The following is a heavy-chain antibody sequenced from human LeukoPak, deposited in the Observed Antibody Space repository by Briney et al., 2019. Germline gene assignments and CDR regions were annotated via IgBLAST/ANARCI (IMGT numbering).Heavy chain of an antibody. V-gene: IGHV3-7*01. Sequence: GGSLRVSCAASGFTFSTYWMTWVRQAPGKGLEWVANIKTDGSHTYYLDSVRGRFTISRDNAKNFLFLQLGSLRADDTGVYYCARASMGGRDYHLDSWGEGTLVTVSS. CDR3: ARASMGGRDYHLDS. CDR2: IKTDGSHT. J-gene: IGHJ4*02. D-gene: IGHD4/OR15-4a*01. CDR1: GFTFSTYW.